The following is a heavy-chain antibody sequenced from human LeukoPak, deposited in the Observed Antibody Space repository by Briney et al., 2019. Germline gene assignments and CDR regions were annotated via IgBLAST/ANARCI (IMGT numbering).Heavy chain of an antibody. CDR1: GYRFTDYW. V-gene: IGHV5-51*01. D-gene: IGHD6-25*01. J-gene: IGHJ4*02. CDR3: AGKTSWQRPEDF. Sequence: KVSCKASGYRFTDYWIAWVRQMPGKGLEWMGAIYPGDSDTRYSPSFHGQVTISADKSINTAYLQWSSLKASDTAIYYCAGKTSWQRPEDFWGQGTLVTVSP. CDR2: IYPGDSDT.